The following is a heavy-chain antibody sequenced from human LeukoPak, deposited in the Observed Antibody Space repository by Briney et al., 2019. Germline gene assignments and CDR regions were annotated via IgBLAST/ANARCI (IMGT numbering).Heavy chain of an antibody. V-gene: IGHV5-51*01. J-gene: IGHJ4*02. Sequence: PGESLKVSRKASGYSFTSTWFCWVSQMPGGGVEWMANLFPRDSHTRYNPSVQGQDTISADKSISTSYLQRSSLKASDTVIYYWARQFSSDLLRDYWGQGTLVTVSS. CDR3: ARQFSSDLLRDY. D-gene: IGHD6-6*01. CDR1: GYSFTSTW. CDR2: LFPRDSHT.